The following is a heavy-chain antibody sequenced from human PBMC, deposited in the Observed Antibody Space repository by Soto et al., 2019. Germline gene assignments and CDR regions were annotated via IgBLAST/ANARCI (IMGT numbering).Heavy chain of an antibody. J-gene: IGHJ6*03. CDR1: GYTFTSYD. D-gene: IGHD4-17*01. V-gene: IGHV1-8*01. CDR2: MNPNRGNT. Sequence: ASVKVSCKASGYTFTSYDINWVRQATGQGLEWMGWMNPNRGNTGYAQKFQGRVTMTRNTSISTAYMELSSLRSEDTAVYYCARMHGDYFSYYYYMDVWGKGTTVTVSS. CDR3: ARMHGDYFSYYYYMDV.